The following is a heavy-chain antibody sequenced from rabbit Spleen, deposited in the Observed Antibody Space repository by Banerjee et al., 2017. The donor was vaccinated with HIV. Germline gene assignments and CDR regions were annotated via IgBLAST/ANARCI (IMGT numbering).Heavy chain of an antibody. CDR2: IAGDSSGFT. D-gene: IGHD8-1*01. V-gene: IGHV1S45*01. CDR1: GFPFSNKAV. Sequence: QEQLEESGGGLVKPEGSLTLTCKASGFPFSNKAVMCWVRQAPGKGLEWIACIAGDSSGFTYSASWAKGRFTISKTSSTTVTLQMTSLTVADTATYFCARDTGSSFSSYGMDLWGQGTLVTVS. J-gene: IGHJ6*01. CDR3: ARDTGSSFSSYGMDL.